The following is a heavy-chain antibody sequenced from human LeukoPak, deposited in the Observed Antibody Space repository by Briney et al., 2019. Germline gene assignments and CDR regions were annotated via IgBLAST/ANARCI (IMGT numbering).Heavy chain of an antibody. Sequence: SETLSLTCAVYGGSFSGYYWSWIRQPPVKGLEWIGEINHSGSTNYNPSLKSRVTISVDTSKNQFSLKLSSVTAADTAVYYCARGKWLLQLFDYWGQGTLVTVSS. V-gene: IGHV4-34*01. CDR1: GGSFSGYY. CDR3: ARGKWLLQLFDY. D-gene: IGHD3-22*01. CDR2: INHSGST. J-gene: IGHJ4*02.